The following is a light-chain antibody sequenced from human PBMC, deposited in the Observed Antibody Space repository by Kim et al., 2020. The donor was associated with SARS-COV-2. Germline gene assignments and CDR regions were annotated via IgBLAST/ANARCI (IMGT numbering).Light chain of an antibody. CDR1: SGHSNYA. J-gene: IGLJ3*02. Sequence: ASVKLTCTLSSGHSNYAIAWHQQQPEKGPRYLMKLNSDGSHSKGDGIPDRFSGSSSGAERYLTISSLQSEDEAEYYCQTWDTGIQVFGGGTQLTVL. CDR2: LNSDGSH. V-gene: IGLV4-69*01. CDR3: QTWDTGIQV.